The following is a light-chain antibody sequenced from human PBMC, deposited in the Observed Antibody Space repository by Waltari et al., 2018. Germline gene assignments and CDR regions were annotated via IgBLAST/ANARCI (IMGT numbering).Light chain of an antibody. V-gene: IGKV1-27*01. J-gene: IGKJ1*01. CDR1: QGISNY. CDR2: AAS. Sequence: DIQMTQSPSSLSASVGDRVTITCRASQGISNYLAWYQQKPGKVPHLLIYAASTLQSGVPSRFSGSGSGTEFTLTISSLQPEDVATYYCQKYNSGLRTFGQGTKVEIK. CDR3: QKYNSGLRT.